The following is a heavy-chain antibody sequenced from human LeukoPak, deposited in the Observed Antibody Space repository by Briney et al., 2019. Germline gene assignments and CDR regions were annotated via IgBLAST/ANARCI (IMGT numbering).Heavy chain of an antibody. V-gene: IGHV3-30*02. Sequence: GGSLGLSCAASGFTFSGYGMHWVRQAPGKGLEWVAFIRYDGSNKFYADSVKGRFTISRDNSKSTLFLQMNSLRAEDTAVYYCAKLPYCSNSNCYAFFEDYWGQGTLVTVSS. CDR2: IRYDGSNK. CDR3: AKLPYCSNSNCYAFFEDY. D-gene: IGHD2-2*01. CDR1: GFTFSGYG. J-gene: IGHJ4*02.